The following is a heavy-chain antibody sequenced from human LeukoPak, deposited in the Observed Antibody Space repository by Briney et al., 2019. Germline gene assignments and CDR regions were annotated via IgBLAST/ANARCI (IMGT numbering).Heavy chain of an antibody. J-gene: IGHJ4*02. D-gene: IGHD6-19*01. CDR3: ARESSGWAPFDY. Sequence: SETLSLTCTASGGSISRYYWSWIRQPAGKGLEWIGRIYTSGSTNYNPSLKSRVTMSVDTSKNQFSLKLSSVTAADTAVYYCARESSGWAPFDYWGQGTLVTVYS. V-gene: IGHV4-4*07. CDR2: IYTSGST. CDR1: GGSISRYY.